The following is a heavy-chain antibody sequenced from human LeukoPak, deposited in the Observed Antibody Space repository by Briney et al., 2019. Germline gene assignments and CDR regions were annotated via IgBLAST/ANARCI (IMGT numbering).Heavy chain of an antibody. Sequence: GGSLRLSCAASGFTFSSYAMTWVRQAPGKGLEWVSGINWNGGSTGYTDSVKGRFTISRDNAKNFLYLRMNSLRAGDTAVYYCARAAYSSTWYSRYFDLWGRGTLVAVSS. D-gene: IGHD6-13*01. V-gene: IGHV3-20*04. J-gene: IGHJ2*01. CDR1: GFTFSSYA. CDR2: INWNGGST. CDR3: ARAAYSSTWYSRYFDL.